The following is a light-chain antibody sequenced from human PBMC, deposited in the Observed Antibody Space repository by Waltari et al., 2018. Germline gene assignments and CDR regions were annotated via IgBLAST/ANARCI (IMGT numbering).Light chain of an antibody. CDR3: QQLNSYPLS. CDR2: AAS. Sequence: IQLTQSPSSLSASVGDRVTLTCRASQGISSYLAWYQQKPGKAPELLIYAASTLQSGVPSRFSGSGSGTDFTLTISSLQPDDFATYYCQQLNSYPLSFGPGTKVDVK. CDR1: QGISSY. J-gene: IGKJ3*01. V-gene: IGKV1-9*01.